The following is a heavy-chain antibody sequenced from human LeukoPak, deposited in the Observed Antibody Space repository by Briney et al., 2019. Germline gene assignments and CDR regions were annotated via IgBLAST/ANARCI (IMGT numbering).Heavy chain of an antibody. CDR3: ATEGYSSFDY. J-gene: IGHJ4*02. Sequence: GGALRLSCAAPGFTFRSYSMNWVRQAPGKGLEWVSYISSSSSTIYYADSVKGRFTISRDNAKNSLYLQMNSLRDEDTAVYYCATEGYSSFDYWGQGTLVTVSS. V-gene: IGHV3-48*02. D-gene: IGHD5-18*01. CDR1: GFTFRSYS. CDR2: ISSSSSTI.